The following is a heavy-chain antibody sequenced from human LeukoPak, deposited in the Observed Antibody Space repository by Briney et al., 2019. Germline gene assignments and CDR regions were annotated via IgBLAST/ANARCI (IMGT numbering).Heavy chain of an antibody. CDR3: ARVFPVLRFLEWLPADV. D-gene: IGHD3-3*01. V-gene: IGHV4-34*01. Sequence: KPSETLSLTCVVYGGSFSGYYWSWIRQPPGKGLEWIGEINHSGSTNYNPSLKSRVTISVDTSKNQFSLKLSSVTAADTAVYYCARVFPVLRFLEWLPADVWGKGTTVTVSS. CDR1: GGSFSGYY. CDR2: INHSGST. J-gene: IGHJ6*04.